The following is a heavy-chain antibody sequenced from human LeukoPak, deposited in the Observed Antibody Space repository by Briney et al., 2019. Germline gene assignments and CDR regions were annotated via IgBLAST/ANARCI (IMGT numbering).Heavy chain of an antibody. V-gene: IGHV3-9*01. Sequence: PGGSLRLSCAASGFTFDDYGMSWVRQAPGKGLEWVSGISWNNGLIGYGDSVRGRFTISRDNAKNSLYLQMNSLRPEDTAFYYCAKDLLAVPATIGSWGQGTLVTVSS. CDR2: ISWNNGLI. CDR3: AKDLLAVPATIGS. J-gene: IGHJ4*02. D-gene: IGHD5-12*01. CDR1: GFTFDDYG.